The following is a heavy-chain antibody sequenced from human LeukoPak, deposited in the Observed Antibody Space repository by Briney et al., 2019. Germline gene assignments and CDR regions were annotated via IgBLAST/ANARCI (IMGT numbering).Heavy chain of an antibody. CDR2: IYSGGST. CDR1: GFTVSSNY. J-gene: IGHJ5*02. V-gene: IGHV3-66*02. D-gene: IGHD4-23*01. Sequence: RGSLRLSCAASGFTVSSNYMSWVRQAPGKGLEWVSLIYSGGSTYYADSVKGRFTISRDTSKNTLYLQMNSLRPADTAVYYCARVPGGAAFDPWGQGTLVTVSS. CDR3: ARVPGGAAFDP.